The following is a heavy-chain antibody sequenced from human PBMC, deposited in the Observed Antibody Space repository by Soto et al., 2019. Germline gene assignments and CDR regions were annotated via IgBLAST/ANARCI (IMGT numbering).Heavy chain of an antibody. V-gene: IGHV3-33*05. J-gene: IGHJ4*02. D-gene: IGHD3-16*01. CDR2: TSYDGSNN. Sequence: QVQLVESGGGVVQPGTSLRLSCVGSGFTFRSYVIHWVRQAPGKGLEWVALTSYDGSNNFYGDSVKGRFPISRDNSRNTVELQMDSLRLEDTALYYCARWGTTGGLDVWGQGTLVYVSS. CDR1: GFTFRSYV. CDR3: ARWGTTGGLDV.